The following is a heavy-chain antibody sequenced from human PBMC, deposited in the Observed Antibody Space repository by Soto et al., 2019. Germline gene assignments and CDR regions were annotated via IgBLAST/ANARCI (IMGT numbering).Heavy chain of an antibody. CDR1: GFTFSNYW. J-gene: IGHJ4*02. Sequence: LRLSCAASGFTFSNYWMSWVRQAPGKGLEWVANIKQGGSEKYYVDSVKGRFTISRDNAKNSLYLQMNSLRAEDTAVYYCARASDFWSGYDPDYWGQGTLVTVSS. D-gene: IGHD3-3*01. V-gene: IGHV3-7*03. CDR3: ARASDFWSGYDPDY. CDR2: IKQGGSEK.